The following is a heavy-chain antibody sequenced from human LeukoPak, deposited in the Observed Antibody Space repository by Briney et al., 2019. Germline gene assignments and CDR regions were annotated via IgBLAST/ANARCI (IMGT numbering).Heavy chain of an antibody. V-gene: IGHV1-18*01. CDR2: ISAYNGNT. CDR1: GYTFTSYG. Sequence: ASVKVSCKASGYTFTSYGISWVRQAPGQGLEWMGWISAYNGNTNYAQKLQGRATMTRDTSTNTVYMDLSSLISEDTAVYYCARDSRRIITMVRGAQMLGNAFDIWGQGTMVTVSS. J-gene: IGHJ3*02. D-gene: IGHD3-10*01. CDR3: ARDSRRIITMVRGAQMLGNAFDI.